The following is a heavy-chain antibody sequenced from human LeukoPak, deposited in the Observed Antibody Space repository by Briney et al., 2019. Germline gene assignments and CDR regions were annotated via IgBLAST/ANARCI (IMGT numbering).Heavy chain of an antibody. D-gene: IGHD3-22*01. V-gene: IGHV3-30*02. CDR3: AKDYYDSSGYYHAWYFDL. Sequence: GGSLRLSCAASGFTFSSYGMHWVRQAPGKGLEWVAFIRYDGSNKYYADSVKGRFTISRDNSKNTLYLQMNSLRAEDTAVYYRAKDYYDSSGYYHAWYFDLWGRGTLVTVSS. J-gene: IGHJ2*01. CDR1: GFTFSSYG. CDR2: IRYDGSNK.